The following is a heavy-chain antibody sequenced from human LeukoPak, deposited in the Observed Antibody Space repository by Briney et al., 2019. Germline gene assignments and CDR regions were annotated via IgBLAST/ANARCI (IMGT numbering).Heavy chain of an antibody. D-gene: IGHD3-10*01. CDR1: DGSIRTYY. Sequence: SETLSLTCSVSDGSIRTYYWSWIRQSPGQGLEWIGNIYYRGDINYNPSLKSRVIISIDTSKNQFSLKVTSLTAADTAVYYCATNKDGAEADWGQGTLVIVSS. J-gene: IGHJ4*02. CDR2: IYYRGDI. CDR3: ATNKDGAEAD. V-gene: IGHV4-59*03.